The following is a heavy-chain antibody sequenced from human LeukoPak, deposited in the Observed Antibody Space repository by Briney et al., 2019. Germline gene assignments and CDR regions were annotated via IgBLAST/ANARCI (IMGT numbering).Heavy chain of an antibody. Sequence: AGGSLRLPGEASEFPFSRFRMTGVRRAPGKGLEWVSFTDPSGSYIYYGDSVKGRFTISRDNAKNLLFLQMNGLRAEDTAVYYCARGRSITLLRGVAMSDGFDIWGQGAMVAVSS. J-gene: IGHJ3*02. CDR1: EFPFSRFR. V-gene: IGHV3-21*06. CDR2: TDPSGSYI. D-gene: IGHD3-10*01. CDR3: ARGRSITLLRGVAMSDGFDI.